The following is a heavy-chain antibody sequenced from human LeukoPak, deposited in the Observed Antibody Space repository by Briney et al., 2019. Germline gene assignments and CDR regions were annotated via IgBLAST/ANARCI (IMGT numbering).Heavy chain of an antibody. J-gene: IGHJ4*02. Sequence: GGSLRLSCAASGFTFSSYAMSWVRQAPGKGLEWVSAISGSGGSTYYADSVKGRFTISRDNSKNTLYLQMNSLRAEDTAVYYCASPGGGSGSYYIPKVDYWRQGTLVTVSS. CDR3: ASPGGGSGSYYIPKVDY. D-gene: IGHD3-10*01. CDR1: GFTFSSYA. V-gene: IGHV3-23*01. CDR2: ISGSGGST.